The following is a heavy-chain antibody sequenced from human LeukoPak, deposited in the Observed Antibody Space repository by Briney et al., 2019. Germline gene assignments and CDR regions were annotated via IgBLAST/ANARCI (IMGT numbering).Heavy chain of an antibody. CDR2: ISDTTDRM. D-gene: IGHD2-2*01. Sequence: PGGSLRLSCAASGFTFRYYGMHWVRQAPGKGLECVSTISDTTDRMYYADSVKGRFTISRDNSKSTLYLQMNSLRAEDTAVYYCVKDLGYCSATSCTDAFDVWGQGTMVTVSS. J-gene: IGHJ3*01. CDR3: VKDLGYCSATSCTDAFDV. V-gene: IGHV3-23*01. CDR1: GFTFRYYG.